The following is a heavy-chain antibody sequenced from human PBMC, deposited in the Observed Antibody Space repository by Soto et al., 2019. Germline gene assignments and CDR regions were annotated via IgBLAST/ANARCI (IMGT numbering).Heavy chain of an antibody. V-gene: IGHV3-23*01. CDR2: VSIGVST. D-gene: IGHD2-15*01. CDR1: GFTFSSYA. J-gene: IGHJ4*02. CDR3: AKRSGAGGHFDY. Sequence: GGSLRLSCAASGFTFSSYAMGWVRQGPGKGLEWVAVVSIGVSTHYADSVRGRFTISRDNSKNTLSLQMNSLTAEDTAVYFCAKRSGAGGHFDYWGQGAMVTVSS.